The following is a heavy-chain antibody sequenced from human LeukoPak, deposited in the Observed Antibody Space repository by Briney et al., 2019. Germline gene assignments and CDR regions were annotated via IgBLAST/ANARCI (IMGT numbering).Heavy chain of an antibody. V-gene: IGHV4-34*01. CDR2: INHSGST. D-gene: IGHD3-3*01. Sequence: SETLSLTCAVYGGSFSGYYWSWIRQPPGKGLDWNGEINHSGSTNYNPSLKSRVPISVDTSKNQFSLKLSSVNAADTAVYYCARLVIPIFGVDYFDYWGQGTLVTVSS. J-gene: IGHJ4*02. CDR3: ARLVIPIFGVDYFDY. CDR1: GGSFSGYY.